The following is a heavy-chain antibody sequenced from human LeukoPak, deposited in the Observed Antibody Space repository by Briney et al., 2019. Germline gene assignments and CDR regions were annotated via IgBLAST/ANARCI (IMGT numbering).Heavy chain of an antibody. J-gene: IGHJ4*02. CDR3: ARGANGQWPSYFDY. Sequence: PGGSLTLSCAAAGFTFSSYAMHWVRQAPGKGLEWVAVISYDGSNKYYAASVKGRFTISRDNSKNTLYLQMNSLRAEDTAVYYCARGANGQWPSYFDYWGQGTLVTVSS. V-gene: IGHV3-30-3*01. CDR2: ISYDGSNK. D-gene: IGHD6-19*01. CDR1: GFTFSSYA.